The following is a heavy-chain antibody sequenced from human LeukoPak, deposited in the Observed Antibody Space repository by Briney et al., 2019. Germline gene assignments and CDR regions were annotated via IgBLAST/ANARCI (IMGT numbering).Heavy chain of an antibody. CDR2: INHSGST. CDR3: ARADDILTGYGNWFDP. CDR1: GGSFSGYY. V-gene: IGHV4-34*01. J-gene: IGHJ5*02. D-gene: IGHD3-9*01. Sequence: SETLSLTCAVYGGSFSGYYWSWIRQPPGKGLEWIGEINHSGSTNYNPSLKSRVTISVDTSKNQFSLKLSSVIAADTAVYYCARADDILTGYGNWFDPWGQGTLVTVSS.